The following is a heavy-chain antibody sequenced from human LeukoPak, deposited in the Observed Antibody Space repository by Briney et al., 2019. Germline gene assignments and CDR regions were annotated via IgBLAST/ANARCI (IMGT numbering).Heavy chain of an antibody. Sequence: GGSLRLSCAASDFTVSSYSMSWVRQAPGKGLEWVSVTYSSGSTHYADSVKGRSTISRDSSKNTLYLQMNSLRAEDTAVYYCATESYGGAWGQGTLVTVSS. D-gene: IGHD1-26*01. CDR2: TYSSGST. CDR3: ATESYGGA. V-gene: IGHV3-53*01. CDR1: DFTVSSYS. J-gene: IGHJ4*02.